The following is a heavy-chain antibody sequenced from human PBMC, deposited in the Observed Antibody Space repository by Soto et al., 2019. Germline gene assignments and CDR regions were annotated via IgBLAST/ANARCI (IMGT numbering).Heavy chain of an antibody. D-gene: IGHD5-18*01. Sequence: QVQLVQSGAEVKKPGSSVKVSCKASGGTFSSYTISWVRQAPGQGLEWMGRIIPILGIANYAQKFQGRVTITADKSTSTAYMELRSLRSEDTAVYYCARGYSYGIDDYWGQGTLVTVSS. J-gene: IGHJ4*02. CDR3: ARGYSYGIDDY. CDR1: GGTFSSYT. V-gene: IGHV1-69*02. CDR2: IIPILGIA.